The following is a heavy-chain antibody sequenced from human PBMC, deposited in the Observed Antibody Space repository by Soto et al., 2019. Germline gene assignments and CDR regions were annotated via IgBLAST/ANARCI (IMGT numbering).Heavy chain of an antibody. CDR2: IIPVFGSP. CDR1: GGFVRSDP. J-gene: IGHJ1*01. CDR3: AKGEGQWELPL. Sequence: SVKVSCKASGGFVRSDPISWVRQAPGQGPEWIGGIIPVFGSPTYAEKFQGRVTITADESSRAAYLELTSLKSEDTAVYFCAKGEGQWELPLWGQ. D-gene: IGHD1-7*01. V-gene: IGHV1-69*13.